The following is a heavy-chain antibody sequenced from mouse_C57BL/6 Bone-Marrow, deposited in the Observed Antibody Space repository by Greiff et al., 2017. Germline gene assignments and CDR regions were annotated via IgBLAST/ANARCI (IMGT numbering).Heavy chain of an antibody. D-gene: IGHD1-1*01. CDR2: ISSGSSTI. J-gene: IGHJ3*01. CDR3: ARGGYYYGSSSFAY. CDR1: GFTFSDYG. Sequence: EVQWVESGGGLVKPGGSLKLSCAASGFTFSDYGMHWVRQAPEKGLEWVAYISSGSSTIYYADTVKGRFTISRDNAKNTLFLQMTSLRSEDTAMYYCARGGYYYGSSSFAYWGQGTLVTVSA. V-gene: IGHV5-17*01.